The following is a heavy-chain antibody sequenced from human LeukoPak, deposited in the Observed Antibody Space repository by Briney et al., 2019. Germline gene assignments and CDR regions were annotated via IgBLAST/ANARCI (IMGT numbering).Heavy chain of an antibody. V-gene: IGHV3-30*18. J-gene: IGHJ4*02. Sequence: PGGSLRLSCAASGFTFSSYDRHWVRQAPGKGLEWVAVISYDGSNKYYADSVKGRFTISRDNSKNTLYLQMNSLRAEDTAMYYCAKPEFSDSGSYYYVCRGQRSLVTVSS. CDR2: ISYDGSNK. CDR3: AKPEFSDSGSYYYVC. CDR1: GFTFSSYD. D-gene: IGHD1-26*01.